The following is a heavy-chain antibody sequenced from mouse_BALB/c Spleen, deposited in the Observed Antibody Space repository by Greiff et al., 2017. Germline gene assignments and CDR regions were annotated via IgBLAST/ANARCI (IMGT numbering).Heavy chain of an antibody. CDR3: ARGRNKTWFAY. J-gene: IGHJ3*01. Sequence: QVQLQQSGAELVRPGTSVKVSCKASGYAFTNYLIEWVQQRPGQGLEWIGVINPGSGGTKYNEKFKGKATLTSDKSSSTAYMELSSLTSEDSAVYYCARGRNKTWFAYGGQGTLVTVSA. CDR1: GYAFTNYL. V-gene: IGHV1-54*01. CDR2: INPGSGGT.